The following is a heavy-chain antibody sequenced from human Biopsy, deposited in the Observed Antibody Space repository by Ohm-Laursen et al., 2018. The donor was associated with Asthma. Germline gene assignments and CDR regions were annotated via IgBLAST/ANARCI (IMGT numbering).Heavy chain of an antibody. D-gene: IGHD3-10*01. CDR1: GGSLTSAY. CDR3: AREKAYGSGSLYGMDV. J-gene: IGHJ6*02. CDR2: IYHSGTT. Sequence: SETLSLTCTVSGGSLTSAYWSWVRQYPEKGPEWIGYIYHSGTTFYNPSLKSRVSMSVDTSKNQVSLKLSSVTAADTAVYYCAREKAYGSGSLYGMDVWGHGTTVTVSS. V-gene: IGHV4-31*02.